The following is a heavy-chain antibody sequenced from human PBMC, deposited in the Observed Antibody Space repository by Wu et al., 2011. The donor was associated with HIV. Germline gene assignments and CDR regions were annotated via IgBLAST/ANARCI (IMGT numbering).Heavy chain of an antibody. V-gene: IGHV1-69*04. CDR3: ARRDHDAFDI. J-gene: IGHJ3*02. Sequence: QAQLVQSGAEVREPGSSVKVSCKASGGTLRKYAFSWVRQAPGQGLEWMGGIVPVLGGSNYARKFQDRVTMTRDTSISTAYMELSRLRSDDTAVYYCARRDHDAFDIWGQGTMVTVSS. CDR2: IVPVLGGS. CDR1: GGTLRKYA.